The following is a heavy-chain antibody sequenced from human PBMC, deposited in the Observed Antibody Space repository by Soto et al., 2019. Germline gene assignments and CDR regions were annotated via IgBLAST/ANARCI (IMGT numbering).Heavy chain of an antibody. Sequence: SDTLSLTCTVSGDSIRSYYWTWIRQPPGKGLELIGYIYYSGSTRYNPSLKSRVTISVDMSKNQFSLKLSSVTAADTAVYYCARAYGGFDNGLDVWGQGTAVTVSS. CDR3: ARAYGGFDNGLDV. V-gene: IGHV4-59*01. CDR1: GDSIRSYY. J-gene: IGHJ6*02. D-gene: IGHD5-12*01. CDR2: IYYSGST.